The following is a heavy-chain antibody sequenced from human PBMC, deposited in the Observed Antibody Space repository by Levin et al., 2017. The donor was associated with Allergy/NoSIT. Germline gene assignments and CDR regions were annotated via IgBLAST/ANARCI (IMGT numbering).Heavy chain of an antibody. CDR2: ISYDGGNK. V-gene: IGHV3-30-3*01. CDR1: GFTFSNYA. D-gene: IGHD3-16*01. CDR3: ARAKRGADVFDI. J-gene: IGHJ3*02. Sequence: GGSLRLSCAASGFTFSNYAMHWVRQAPGKGLEWVALISYDGGNKYYADSVKGRFTISRDNSKNTLYLQMNSLRAEDTAVYYCARAKRGADVFDIWGQGTMVTVSS.